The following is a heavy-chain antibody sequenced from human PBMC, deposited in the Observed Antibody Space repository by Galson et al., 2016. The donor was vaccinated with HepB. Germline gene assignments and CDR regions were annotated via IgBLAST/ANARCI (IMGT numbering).Heavy chain of an antibody. CDR2: INPSGGST. J-gene: IGHJ6*02. D-gene: IGHD3-22*01. CDR1: GFTNDY. V-gene: IGHV1-46*01. CDR3: ARGADSSSYSYYYGMDV. Sequence: SVKVSCKASGFTNDYIHWVRQAPGQGPEWMGIINPSGGSTSYAPKFQGRLTLTRDTSTSTAYMELSSLTSEDTAVYYCARGADSSSYSYYYGMDVWGQVTTVTVSS.